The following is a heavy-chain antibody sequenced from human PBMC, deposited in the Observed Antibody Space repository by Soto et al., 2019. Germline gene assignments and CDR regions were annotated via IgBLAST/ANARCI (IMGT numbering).Heavy chain of an antibody. Sequence: QITLKESGPTLVKPTQTLTLTCTFFGFSLSTSGVGVGWFRQPPGKALEWLELIYWDDDKRCSPSLKSRLTITKSTSKNQVDLTMTNMDPVDTATYYCAHSPIVMTTVPDYFDYWGQGTLVTVSP. CDR3: AHSPIVMTTVPDYFDY. J-gene: IGHJ4*02. CDR2: IYWDDDK. V-gene: IGHV2-5*02. CDR1: GFSLSTSGVG. D-gene: IGHD4-17*01.